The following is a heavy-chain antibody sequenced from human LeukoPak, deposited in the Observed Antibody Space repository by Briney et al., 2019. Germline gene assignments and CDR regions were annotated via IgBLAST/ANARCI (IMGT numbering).Heavy chain of an antibody. CDR3: ARKGEFWSGRNWFDP. D-gene: IGHD3-3*01. J-gene: IGHJ5*02. CDR1: GGSISSYY. Sequence: SETLSLTCTVSGGSISSYYWSWIRQPAGKGLEWIGRIYTSGSTNYNPSLKSRVTMSVDTSKNQFSLWLSSVTAADTAMYYCARKGEFWSGRNWFDPWGQGTLVTVSS. CDR2: IYTSGST. V-gene: IGHV4-4*07.